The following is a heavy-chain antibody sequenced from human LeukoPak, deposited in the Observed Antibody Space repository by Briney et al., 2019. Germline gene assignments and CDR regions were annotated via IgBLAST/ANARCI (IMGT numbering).Heavy chain of an antibody. J-gene: IGHJ4*02. Sequence: GRSLRLSCAASGFTFSGYGMHWVRQAPGKGLEWVAIIWYDGGTKYYADSVNGRFTISRDNSNNTLYLQMNNLRAEDTAIYYCAKDDVAVAPDYWGQGTLVTVSS. V-gene: IGHV3-33*06. D-gene: IGHD6-19*01. CDR3: AKDDVAVAPDY. CDR1: GFTFSGYG. CDR2: IWYDGGTK.